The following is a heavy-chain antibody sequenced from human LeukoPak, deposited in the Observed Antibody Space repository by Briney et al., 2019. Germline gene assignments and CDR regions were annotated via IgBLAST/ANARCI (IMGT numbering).Heavy chain of an antibody. D-gene: IGHD6-13*01. CDR2: ISWNSGSI. Sequence: GGSLRLSCAASGFTFDDYAMHWVRQAPGKGLEWVSGISWNSGSIGYADSVKGRFTISRDNAKNSPYLQMNSLRAEDTALYYCAKDSPYSSSWLRYFQHWGQGTLVTVSS. CDR1: GFTFDDYA. CDR3: AKDSPYSSSWLRYFQH. V-gene: IGHV3-9*01. J-gene: IGHJ1*01.